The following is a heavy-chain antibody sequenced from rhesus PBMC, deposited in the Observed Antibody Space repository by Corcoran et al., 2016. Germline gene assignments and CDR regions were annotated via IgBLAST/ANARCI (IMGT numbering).Heavy chain of an antibody. J-gene: IGHJ4*01. CDR3: ARVNTVTANFDY. CDR1: GFSLSTSGMC. V-gene: IGHV2-1*01. Sequence: QVTLKESGPALVKPTQTLTLTCTFSGFSLSTSGMCVCWIRQPPGKTLAWLAHIYWDDDKRYSTSLKSRLTIAKDTSKNQVVLTMTNMDPVDTATYYCARVNTVTANFDYWGQGVLVTISS. D-gene: IGHD4-23*01. CDR2: IYWDDDK.